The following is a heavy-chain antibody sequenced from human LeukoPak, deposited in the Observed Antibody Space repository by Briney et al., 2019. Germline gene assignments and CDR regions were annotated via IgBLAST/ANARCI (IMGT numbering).Heavy chain of an antibody. CDR2: IQNDASTE. CDR3: ARAPSSSGWPDY. Sequence: GGSLRLSCAASGFIFSHYGMHWVRQAPGKGLEWVAVIQNDASTENFADSVKGRFTISRDNSKNTVFLQMNSLRVEDTAVYYCARAPSSSGWPDYWGQGTLVTVSS. CDR1: GFIFSHYG. J-gene: IGHJ4*02. V-gene: IGHV3-33*05. D-gene: IGHD6-19*01.